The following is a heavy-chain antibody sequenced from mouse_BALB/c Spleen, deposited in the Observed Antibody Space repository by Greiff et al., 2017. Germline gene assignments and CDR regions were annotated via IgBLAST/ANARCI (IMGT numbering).Heavy chain of an antibody. V-gene: IGHV5-12-1*01. J-gene: IGHJ4*01. D-gene: IGHD2-10*01. CDR2: ISSGGGST. CDR3: ARLAYYGNYYAMDY. Sequence: EVNVVESGGGLVKPGGSLKLSCAASGFAFSSYDMSWVRQTPEKRLEWVAYISSGGGSTYYPDTVKGRFTISRDNAKNTLYLQMSSLKSEDTAMYYCARLAYYGNYYAMDYWGQGTSVTVSS. CDR1: GFAFSSYD.